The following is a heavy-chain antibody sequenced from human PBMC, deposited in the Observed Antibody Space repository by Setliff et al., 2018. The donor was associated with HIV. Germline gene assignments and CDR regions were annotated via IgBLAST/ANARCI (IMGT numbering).Heavy chain of an antibody. J-gene: IGHJ4*02. Sequence: SETLSLTCTVSGGSISSYYWSWIRQPPGKGLEWIGYIYYSGSTNYNPSLKSRVTISVDTSKNQFSLKLSSVTAADTAVYYCARHDSSGCWYYFDYWGQGTLVTVS. V-gene: IGHV4-59*08. CDR2: IYYSGST. CDR3: ARHDSSGCWYYFDY. D-gene: IGHD3-22*01. CDR1: GGSISSYY.